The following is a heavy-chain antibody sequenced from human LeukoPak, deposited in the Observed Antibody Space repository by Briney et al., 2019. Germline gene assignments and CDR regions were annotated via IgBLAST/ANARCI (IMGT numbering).Heavy chain of an antibody. D-gene: IGHD3-10*01. CDR2: ITRIFGTA. CDR3: ARFSGIYFDY. J-gene: IGHJ4*02. Sequence: ASVTVSRKASGGTFSSYAISWVRQAPGQGLEWMGGITRIFGTANYAQKFHGRVTITADKSTSTAYMELSSLRSEDTAVYYCARFSGIYFDYWGQGTLVTVSS. CDR1: GGTFSSYA. V-gene: IGHV1-69*06.